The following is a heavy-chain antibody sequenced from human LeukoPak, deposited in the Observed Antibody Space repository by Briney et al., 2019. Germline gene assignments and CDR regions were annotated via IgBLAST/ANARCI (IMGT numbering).Heavy chain of an antibody. V-gene: IGHV6-1*01. CDR2: TYYRSKWSN. Sequence: SQTLSLTCAISGDSVSSNSATWNWIRQSPSRGLEWLGRTYYRSKWSNDYAVSVKSRITINPDTSKNQFSLQLNSVTPEDTAVYYCARRTTSSMGSYSYYYMDVWGSGTTVTVSS. J-gene: IGHJ6*03. D-gene: IGHD6-6*01. CDR1: GDSVSSNSAT. CDR3: ARRTTSSMGSYSYYYMDV.